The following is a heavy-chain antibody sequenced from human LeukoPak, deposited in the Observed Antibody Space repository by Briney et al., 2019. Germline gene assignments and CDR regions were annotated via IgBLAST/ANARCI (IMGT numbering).Heavy chain of an antibody. CDR2: IYSGGST. Sequence: GGSLRLSCAASGFTVSSNYMGWVRQAPGKGLEWVSVIYSGGSTYYADSVKGRFTISRDNSKNTLYLQMNSLRAEDTAVYYCARATGDRDPEVFDYWGQGTLVTVSS. V-gene: IGHV3-53*01. J-gene: IGHJ4*02. CDR3: ARATGDRDPEVFDY. D-gene: IGHD7-27*01. CDR1: GFTVSSNY.